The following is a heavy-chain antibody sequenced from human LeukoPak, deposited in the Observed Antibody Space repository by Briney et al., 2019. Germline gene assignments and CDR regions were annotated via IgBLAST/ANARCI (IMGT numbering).Heavy chain of an antibody. CDR3: ARGFGESPDYYYYGMDV. CDR1: GGSISSSSYY. V-gene: IGHV4-39*01. CDR2: IYYSGST. Sequence: MPSETLSLTCTVSGGSISSSSYYWGWLRQPPGKGLEWIGSIYYSGSTYYNPSLKSRVTISVDTSKNQFSLKLSSVTAADTAVYYCARGFGESPDYYYYGMDVWGQGTTVTVSS. J-gene: IGHJ6*02. D-gene: IGHD3-10*01.